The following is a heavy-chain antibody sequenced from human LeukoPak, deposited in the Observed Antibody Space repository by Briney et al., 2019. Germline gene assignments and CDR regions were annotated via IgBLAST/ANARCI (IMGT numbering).Heavy chain of an antibody. J-gene: IGHJ3*02. Sequence: PSETLSLTCTVAGGSISSSSYYWGWIRQPPGKGREWIGSIDYSGSTYYNPSLKSRVTISVDTSKNQFSLKLSSVTAADTAVYYCAKDLAPYFSDAFDIWGQGTMVTVSS. D-gene: IGHD2/OR15-2a*01. CDR1: GGSISSSSYY. V-gene: IGHV4-39*02. CDR2: IDYSGST. CDR3: AKDLAPYFSDAFDI.